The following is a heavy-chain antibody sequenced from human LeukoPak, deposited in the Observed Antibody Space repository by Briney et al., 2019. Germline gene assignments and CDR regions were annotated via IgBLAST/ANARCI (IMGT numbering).Heavy chain of an antibody. CDR2: IYHSGST. CDR1: GGSISSGGYS. D-gene: IGHD5-18*01. Sequence: TLSLTCAVSGGSISSGGYSWSWIRQPPGKGLEWIGYIYHSGSTYYNPSLKSRVTISVDRSKNQFSLKPSSVTAADTAVYYCARGGYSYGYPRYYYGMDVWGQGTTVTVSS. V-gene: IGHV4-30-2*01. CDR3: ARGGYSYGYPRYYYGMDV. J-gene: IGHJ6*02.